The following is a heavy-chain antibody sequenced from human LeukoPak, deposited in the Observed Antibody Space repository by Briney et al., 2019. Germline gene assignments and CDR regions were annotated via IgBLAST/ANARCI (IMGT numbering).Heavy chain of an antibody. D-gene: IGHD6-13*01. V-gene: IGHV4-39*01. Sequence: PSETLSLTCTVSGGSTSSGSHYWGWIRQPPGKGLEWIGSIYYSGTTYYSPSLKSRASISLDTSKDQFSLKLNSVTAADTAVYYCARQDLAVSGIDYWGQGTLVAVSS. CDR1: GGSTSSGSHY. J-gene: IGHJ4*02. CDR2: IYYSGTT. CDR3: ARQDLAVSGIDY.